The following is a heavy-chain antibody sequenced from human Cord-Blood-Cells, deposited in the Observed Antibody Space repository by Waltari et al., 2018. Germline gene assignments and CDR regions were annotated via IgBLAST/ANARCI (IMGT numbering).Heavy chain of an antibody. D-gene: IGHD6-19*01. CDR2: IYTSGST. CDR1: GGSISSYY. J-gene: IGHJ3*02. CDR3: ARSGYSSGWFDAVDI. Sequence: QVQLQESGPGLVKPSETLSLTCTVSGGSISSYYWSWIRQPAGKGLEWIGRIYTSGSTNYNPSLKSGGTMSVDTSKNQFSLKLSSVTAADTAVYYCARSGYSSGWFDAVDIWGQGTMVTVSS. V-gene: IGHV4-4*07.